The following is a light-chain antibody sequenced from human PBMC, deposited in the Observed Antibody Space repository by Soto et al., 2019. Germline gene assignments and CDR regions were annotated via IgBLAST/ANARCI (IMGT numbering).Light chain of an antibody. V-gene: IGKV1-5*01. CDR3: QQYSSYSRT. CDR2: DAS. J-gene: IGKJ1*01. Sequence: DIQMTQSPYTLSASVGDRVTITCRASQGISTWLAWYQQKPGTAPKLLIYDASSLESGVPSRFSGSGSGTEFTLTIISLQPDDYATYYCQQYSSYSRTFGQGTKVEIK. CDR1: QGISTW.